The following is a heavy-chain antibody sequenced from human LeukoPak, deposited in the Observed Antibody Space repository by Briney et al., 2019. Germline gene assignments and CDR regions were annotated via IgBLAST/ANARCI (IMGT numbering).Heavy chain of an antibody. J-gene: IGHJ4*02. Sequence: ASVKVSCKASGYTFTSYAMHWVRQAPGQRLEWMGWSNAGNGNTKYSQEFQGRVTITRDTSTSTVYMELNSLRAEDTAVYYCATAFRGYSSSSVGYWGQGTLVTVSS. CDR1: GYTFTSYA. CDR3: ATAFRGYSSSSVGY. V-gene: IGHV1-3*02. CDR2: SNAGNGNT. D-gene: IGHD6-6*01.